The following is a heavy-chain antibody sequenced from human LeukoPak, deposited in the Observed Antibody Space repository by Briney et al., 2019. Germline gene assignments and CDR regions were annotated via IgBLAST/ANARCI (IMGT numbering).Heavy chain of an antibody. D-gene: IGHD3-22*01. CDR1: GYTFTSYD. J-gene: IGHJ4*02. Sequence: GASVKVSCKASGYTFTSYDINWVRQATGQGLEWMGWMNPNSGNTGYAQKFQGRVTMTRNTSISTAYMELSSLRSEDTAVYYCARDGVSENYYDSSGYFYYFDYWGQGTLVTVSS. CDR2: MNPNSGNT. V-gene: IGHV1-8*01. CDR3: ARDGVSENYYDSSGYFYYFDY.